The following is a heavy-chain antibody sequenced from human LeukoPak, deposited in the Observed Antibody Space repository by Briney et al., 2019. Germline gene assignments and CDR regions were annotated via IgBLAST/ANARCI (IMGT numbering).Heavy chain of an antibody. Sequence: GASVKVSCKASGYTFTSYAMHWVRQAPGQRLEWMGWINAGNGNTKYSQKFQGRVTITRDTSASTAYMELSSLRSEDTAVYYCARDPMITLAEPFDYWGQGTLVTVSS. CDR2: INAGNGNT. J-gene: IGHJ4*02. D-gene: IGHD3-16*01. CDR3: ARDPMITLAEPFDY. V-gene: IGHV1-3*01. CDR1: GYTFTSYA.